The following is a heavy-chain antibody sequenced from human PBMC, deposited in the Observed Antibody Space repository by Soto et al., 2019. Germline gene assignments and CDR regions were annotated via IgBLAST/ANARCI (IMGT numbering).Heavy chain of an antibody. CDR1: GFTFSSYG. V-gene: IGHV3-30*18. D-gene: IGHD1-20*01. CDR3: AKDVSYNWNYCDY. CDR2: ISYDGSNK. J-gene: IGHJ4*02. Sequence: GGSLRLSCAASGFTFSSYGMHWVRQAPGKGLEWVAVISYDGSNKYYADSVKGRFTISRDNSKNTLYLQMNSLRAEDTAVYYCAKDVSYNWNYCDYWGQGTLVTVSS.